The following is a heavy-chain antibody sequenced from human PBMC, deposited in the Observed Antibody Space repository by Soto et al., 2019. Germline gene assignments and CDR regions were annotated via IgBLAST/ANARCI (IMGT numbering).Heavy chain of an antibody. CDR2: ISAYSGNT. Sequence: GASVKVSCKASGYTFTSYGISWVRQAPGQGLEWMGWISAYSGNTNYAQKLQGRVTMTTDTSTSTAYMELRSLRSEDTAVYYCAGVPTDSSGWNAFDIWGQGTMVTVSS. V-gene: IGHV1-18*01. D-gene: IGHD3-22*01. CDR1: GYTFTSYG. CDR3: AGVPTDSSGWNAFDI. J-gene: IGHJ3*02.